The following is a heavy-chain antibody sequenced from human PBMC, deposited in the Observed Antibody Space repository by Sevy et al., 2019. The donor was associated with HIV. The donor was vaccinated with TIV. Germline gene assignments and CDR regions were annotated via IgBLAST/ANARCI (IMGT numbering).Heavy chain of an antibody. J-gene: IGHJ3*02. CDR3: AKRDYGDYGAFDI. V-gene: IGHV3-23*01. Sequence: GGSLRLSCAASGFTFSSYAMSWVRQAPGKGLEWVSAISGSGGSTYYADSVKGRFTISRDNSKNTLYLQMNSLRAEDKAVYYCAKRDYGDYGAFDIWGQGTMVTVSS. D-gene: IGHD4-17*01. CDR2: ISGSGGST. CDR1: GFTFSSYA.